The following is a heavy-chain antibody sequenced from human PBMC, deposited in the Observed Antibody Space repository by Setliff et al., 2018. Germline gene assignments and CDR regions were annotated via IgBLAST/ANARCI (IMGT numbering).Heavy chain of an antibody. CDR2: IYPGDSDT. CDR1: GYRFSSHW. J-gene: IGHJ3*02. D-gene: IGHD1-26*01. Sequence: GESLTISCKGSGYRFSSHWIGWVRQMPGKGLEWTGIIYPGDSDTRYSPSFQGQVTISADKSISTAYPQWSSLKASDTAMYYCASSSGSSSNDAFDIWGQGTTVTGSS. V-gene: IGHV5-51*01. CDR3: ASSSGSSSNDAFDI.